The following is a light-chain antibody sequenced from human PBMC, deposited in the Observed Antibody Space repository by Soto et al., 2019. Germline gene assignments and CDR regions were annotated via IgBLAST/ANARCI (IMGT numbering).Light chain of an antibody. Sequence: EIVMTQSPPSLTVSPGEPAAISCTSSQSLLHSNVNIFLDWYLQKPGQSPQLLVHLGSNRASGVSDRVSGSETGTYITLKISRVEAEDVGVYYCMQALQTPYTFGQGTELEIK. J-gene: IGKJ2*01. CDR1: QSLLHSNVNIF. CDR2: LGS. V-gene: IGKV2-28*01. CDR3: MQALQTPYT.